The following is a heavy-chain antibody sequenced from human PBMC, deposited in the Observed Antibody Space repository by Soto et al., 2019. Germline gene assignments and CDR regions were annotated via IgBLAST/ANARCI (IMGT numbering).Heavy chain of an antibody. J-gene: IGHJ5*02. Sequence: QLPLQESGSGLVKPSQTLSLTCAVSGGSISSGGYSWCWIRQPPGKGLEWIGYIYHSGSTYYNPSLKSRVTISVDRSKNQFSLKLSSVTAADTAVYYCARVPDRWGQGTLVTVSS. CDR1: GGSISSGGYS. CDR3: ARVPDR. V-gene: IGHV4-30-2*01. CDR2: IYHSGST. D-gene: IGHD2-2*01.